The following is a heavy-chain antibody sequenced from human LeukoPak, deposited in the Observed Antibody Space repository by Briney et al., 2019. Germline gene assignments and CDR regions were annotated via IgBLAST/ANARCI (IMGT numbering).Heavy chain of an antibody. Sequence: SVKVSCKASGGTFSSYGISWVRQAPGQGLEWMGGIIPIFGTANYAQKFQGRVTITADKSTSTAYMELSSLRSEDTAVYYCAKTPVGMVTLDYWGQGTLVTVSS. D-gene: IGHD5-24*01. J-gene: IGHJ4*02. CDR1: GGTFSSYG. CDR2: IIPIFGTA. CDR3: AKTPVGMVTLDY. V-gene: IGHV1-69*06.